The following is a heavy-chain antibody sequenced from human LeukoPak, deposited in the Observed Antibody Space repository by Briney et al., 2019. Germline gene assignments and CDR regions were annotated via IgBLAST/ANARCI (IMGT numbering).Heavy chain of an antibody. Sequence: PSETLSLTCTVSGGSISSGDYYWSWIRQPPGKGLEWIGYIYYSGSTYYNPSLKSRVTISVDTSKNQFSLKLSSVTAADTAVYYCARDKQLRYYYYMDVWGKGTTVTVSS. CDR2: IYYSGST. CDR1: GGSISSGDYY. CDR3: ARDKQLRYYYYMDV. V-gene: IGHV4-30-4*08. J-gene: IGHJ6*03. D-gene: IGHD6-6*01.